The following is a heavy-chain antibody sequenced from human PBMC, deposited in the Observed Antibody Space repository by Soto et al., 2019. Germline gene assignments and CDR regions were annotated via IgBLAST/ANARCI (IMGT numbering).Heavy chain of an antibody. J-gene: IGHJ6*02. CDR3: ASGLRVEHYGMGV. Sequence: SETLSLTCTVSGGSISSGDYYWSWIRQPPGKGLEWIGYIYYSGSTYYNPSLKSRVTISVDTSKNQFSLKLSSVTAADTAVYYCASGLRVEHYGMGVWGQGTTVTVSS. V-gene: IGHV4-30-4*01. CDR2: IYYSGST. CDR1: GGSISSGDYY.